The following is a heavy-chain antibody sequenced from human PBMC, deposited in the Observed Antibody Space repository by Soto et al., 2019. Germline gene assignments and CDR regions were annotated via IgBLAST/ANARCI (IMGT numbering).Heavy chain of an antibody. Sequence: PSETLSLTCTVSGDSIVSSSYYWGWIRQPPGKGLEWIGSIYYSGSAFYSSPLKSRLTISIETSKNQFSLRLSSVTAADTAVYYCAGHEIPSNWNFGWFDPWSQGTQVTVSS. CDR1: GDSIVSSSYY. V-gene: IGHV4-39*01. D-gene: IGHD1-7*01. CDR2: IYYSGSA. J-gene: IGHJ5*02. CDR3: AGHEIPSNWNFGWFDP.